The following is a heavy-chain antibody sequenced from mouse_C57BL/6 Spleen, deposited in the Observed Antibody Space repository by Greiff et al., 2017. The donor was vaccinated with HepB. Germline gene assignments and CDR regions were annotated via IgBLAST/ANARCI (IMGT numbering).Heavy chain of an antibody. V-gene: IGHV14-3*01. CDR1: GFNIKNTY. CDR2: IDPDNGNT. J-gene: IGHJ3*01. D-gene: IGHD1-1*01. Sequence: EVKLEESVAELVRPGASVKLSCTASGFNIKNTYMHWVKQRPEQGLEWIGRIDPDNGNTKYAPKFQGKATITADTSSNTAYLQLSSLTSEDTAIYFCARSDSSPGFAYWGQGTVVTVCA. CDR3: ARSDSSPGFAY.